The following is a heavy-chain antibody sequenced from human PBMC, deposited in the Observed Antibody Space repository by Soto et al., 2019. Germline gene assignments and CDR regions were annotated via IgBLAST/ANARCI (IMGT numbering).Heavy chain of an antibody. CDR1: GYKVSTWHNFTSYW. J-gene: IGHJ4*02. Sequence: PGESLKISSMGSGYKVSTWHNFTSYWIAWVRQMPGKGLEWMGIIYPGDSDTRYSPSFQGQVTISADKSISTAYLQLSSLKASDTAMYYCARMSESSTYFDYWGQGTPVTVSS. D-gene: IGHD2-2*01. V-gene: IGHV5-51*01. CDR2: IYPGDSDT. CDR3: ARMSESSTYFDY.